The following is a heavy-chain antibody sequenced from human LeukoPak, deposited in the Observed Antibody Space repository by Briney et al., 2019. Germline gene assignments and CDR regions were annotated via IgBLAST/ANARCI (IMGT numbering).Heavy chain of an antibody. CDR3: AKDILEGGHYYYYYGMDV. CDR2: ISGSGGST. D-gene: IGHD1-1*01. Sequence: GGSLRLSCAASGFTFSSYAMSWVRQAPGKGLEWVSAISGSGGSTYYADSVKGRFTISRDNAKNSLYLQMNSLRAEDTALYYCAKDILEGGHYYYYYGMDVWGQGTTVTVSS. J-gene: IGHJ6*02. CDR1: GFTFSSYA. V-gene: IGHV3-23*01.